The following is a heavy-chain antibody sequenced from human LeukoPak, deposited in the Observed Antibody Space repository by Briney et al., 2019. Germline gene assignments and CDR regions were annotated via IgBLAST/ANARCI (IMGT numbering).Heavy chain of an antibody. CDR1: GYTFTGYY. CDR3: ATPNNIDAFDM. CDR2: INPNSGGT. V-gene: IGHV1-2*04. J-gene: IGHJ3*02. D-gene: IGHD1-14*01. Sequence: ASVKVSCKASGYTFTGYYMHWVRQAPGPGLEWMGWINPNSGGTNYAQKFQGWVTVTRDTSTSTVYMELSSLRSEDTAVYYCATPNNIDAFDMWGQGTMVTVSS.